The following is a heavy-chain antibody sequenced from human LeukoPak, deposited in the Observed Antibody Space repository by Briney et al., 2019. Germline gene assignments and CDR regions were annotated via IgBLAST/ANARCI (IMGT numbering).Heavy chain of an antibody. J-gene: IGHJ4*02. V-gene: IGHV4/OR15-8*01. Sequence: SETLSLTCGVSGGSIISSNWWSWIRQPPGKGLEWVGEINHSGSTNYNPSLKSRVTISVDTSKNQFSLKLSSVTAADTAVYYCARGQGRIAVAGRIDYWGQGTLVTVSS. CDR2: INHSGST. CDR3: ARGQGRIAVAGRIDY. CDR1: GGSIISSNW. D-gene: IGHD6-19*01.